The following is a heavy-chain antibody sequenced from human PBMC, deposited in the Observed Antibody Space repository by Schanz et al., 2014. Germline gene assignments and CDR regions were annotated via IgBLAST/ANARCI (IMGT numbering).Heavy chain of an antibody. J-gene: IGHJ3*02. V-gene: IGHV3-33*06. CDR2: IWFDGNNK. D-gene: IGHD4-17*01. CDR1: GFTFSAYG. Sequence: QVQLVESGGGVVQPGRSLRLSCAASGFTFSAYGMHWVRQAPGKGLEWVAVIWFDGNNKFYADSVKGRFTISRDNSKNTMYLQMRSLRAEDTALSSCANDPHSDYGGKPQTFDIWGQGTMVTVSS. CDR3: ANDPHSDYGGKPQTFDI.